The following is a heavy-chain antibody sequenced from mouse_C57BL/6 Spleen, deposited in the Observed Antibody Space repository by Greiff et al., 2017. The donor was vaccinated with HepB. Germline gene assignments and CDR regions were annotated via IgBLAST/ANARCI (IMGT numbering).Heavy chain of an antibody. D-gene: IGHD2-4*01. CDR3: TVDYDVDYYAMDY. V-gene: IGHV1-15*01. Sequence: VQRVESGAELVRPGASVTLSCKASGYTFTDYEMHWVKQTPVHGLEWIGAIDPETGGTAYNQKFKGKAILTADKSSSTAYMELRSLTSEDSAVYYCTVDYDVDYYAMDYWGQGTSVTVSS. CDR2: IDPETGGT. J-gene: IGHJ4*01. CDR1: GYTFTDYE.